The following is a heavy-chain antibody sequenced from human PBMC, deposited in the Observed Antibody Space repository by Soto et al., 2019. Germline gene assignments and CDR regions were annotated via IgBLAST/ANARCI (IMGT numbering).Heavy chain of an antibody. D-gene: IGHD3-10*01. CDR1: GGTFRNYA. Sequence: QVQLVQSGAEVKKPGSSVRVSCKASGGTFRNYAISWVRQAPGQGFEWMGRIIPILDLSNYAQKFQGRVTINADKSTSTVYMELSSLRSEDTAVYYWARVQDYYGSGNYYWFDPWGQGTLVTVSS. V-gene: IGHV1-69*04. CDR3: ARVQDYYGSGNYYWFDP. J-gene: IGHJ5*02. CDR2: IIPILDLS.